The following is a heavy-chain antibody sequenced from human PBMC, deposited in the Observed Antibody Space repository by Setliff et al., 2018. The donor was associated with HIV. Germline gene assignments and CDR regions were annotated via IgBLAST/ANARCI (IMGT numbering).Heavy chain of an antibody. Sequence: GESLKISCAASGFTFSTYNMNWVRQAPGKGLEWVSSISDTRGYLYYADSVKGRFTISRDNAKNSLYLQMNSLRAEDTAVYYCARGRYYDIFTGYYYSGYYYYMDVWGKGTTVTSP. CDR1: GFTFSTYN. V-gene: IGHV3-21*01. CDR3: ARGRYYDIFTGYYYSGYYYYMDV. CDR2: ISDTRGYL. D-gene: IGHD3-9*01. J-gene: IGHJ6*03.